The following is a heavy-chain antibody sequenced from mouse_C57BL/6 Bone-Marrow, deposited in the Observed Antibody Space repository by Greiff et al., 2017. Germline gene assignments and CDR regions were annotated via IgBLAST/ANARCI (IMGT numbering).Heavy chain of an antibody. J-gene: IGHJ3*01. CDR1: GFTFSDYY. CDR3: GRLIYYGNYVWFAY. D-gene: IGHD2-1*01. V-gene: IGHV5-12*01. Sequence: EVQLVESGGGLVQPGGSLKLSCAASGFTFSDYYMYWVRQTPEKRLEWVAYISNGGGSTYYPDTVKGRFTISRDNAKNTLYLQMSRLKSEDKAMYYCGRLIYYGNYVWFAYWGQGTLVTVSA. CDR2: ISNGGGST.